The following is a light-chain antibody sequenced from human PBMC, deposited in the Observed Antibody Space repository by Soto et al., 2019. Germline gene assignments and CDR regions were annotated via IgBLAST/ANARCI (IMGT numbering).Light chain of an antibody. J-gene: IGLJ1*01. V-gene: IGLV2-11*01. Sequence: QSALTQPRSVSGSPGRAVGISCTGTSSDVGDYNYVSWYQQHPGKAPKVMIYDVSKRPSGVPDRFSGSKSGNTASLTISGLQAEDEADYYCCSYAGSPYVFGTGTKVTVL. CDR1: SSDVGDYNY. CDR3: CSYAGSPYV. CDR2: DVS.